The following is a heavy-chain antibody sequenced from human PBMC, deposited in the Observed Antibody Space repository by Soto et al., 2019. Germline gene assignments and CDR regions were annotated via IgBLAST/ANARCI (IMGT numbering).Heavy chain of an antibody. Sequence: ASVKVSCKVSGYTLTELSMHWVRQAPGKGLEWMGGFDPEDGETIYAQKFQGRVTMTEDTSTDTAYMELSSLRSEDTAVYYCATRGYCSSTSCYHWDYWGQGTLVTVSS. J-gene: IGHJ4*02. D-gene: IGHD2-2*01. CDR3: ATRGYCSSTSCYHWDY. CDR2: FDPEDGET. CDR1: GYTLTELS. V-gene: IGHV1-24*01.